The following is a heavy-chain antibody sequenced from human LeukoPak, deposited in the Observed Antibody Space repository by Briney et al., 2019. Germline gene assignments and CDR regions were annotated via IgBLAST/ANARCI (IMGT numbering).Heavy chain of an antibody. CDR1: GYTFTSYG. J-gene: IGHJ4*02. CDR2: ISAYNGNT. CDR3: ARGVGAYDYVWGSYLFFIETVRDRLYYFDY. Sequence: ASVRVSCKASGYTFTSYGISWVRQAPGQGLEWMGWISAYNGNTNYAQKLQGRVTMTTDTSTSTAYMELRSLRSYDTAVYYCARGVGAYDYVWGSYLFFIETVRDRLYYFDYWGQGTLVTVSS. V-gene: IGHV1-18*01. D-gene: IGHD3-16*01.